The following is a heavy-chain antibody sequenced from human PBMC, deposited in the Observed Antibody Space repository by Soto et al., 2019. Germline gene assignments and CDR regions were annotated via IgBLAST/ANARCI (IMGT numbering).Heavy chain of an antibody. CDR1: GYIFTDYY. CDR3: ASGGIAVAGQEYFDY. V-gene: IGHV1-2*06. CDR2: INPNSGGT. Sequence: GASVKVSCKASGYIFTDYYMHWVRQAPGQELGWMGRINPNSGGTNYAQKFQGRVTMTRDTSISTAYMELSSLRSEDTAVYYCASGGIAVAGQEYFDYWGQGTLVTAPQ. J-gene: IGHJ4*02. D-gene: IGHD6-19*01.